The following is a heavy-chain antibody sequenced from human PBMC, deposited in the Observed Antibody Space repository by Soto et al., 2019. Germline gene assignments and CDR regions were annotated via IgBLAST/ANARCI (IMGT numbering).Heavy chain of an antibody. J-gene: IGHJ5*02. CDR2: MSYIGST. V-gene: IGHV4-39*01. CDR3: SRRAPEGFDP. CDR1: GGSVSKSSYY. Sequence: PLETLYPTCTVSGGSVSKSSYYWVWILQPPGKGLEWVGSMSYIGSTYYNPSLKSRVAISVDTSKNQLSLQVSSVTAADTAVYYCSRRAPEGFDPWGQGTLVTVSS.